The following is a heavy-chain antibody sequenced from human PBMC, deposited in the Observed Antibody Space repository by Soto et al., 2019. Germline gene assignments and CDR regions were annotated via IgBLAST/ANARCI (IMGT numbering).Heavy chain of an antibody. Sequence: QVQLLESGPGLVKPSQTLSLICNVSGASISSGGYYWSWIRQRPGGGLEWLGFIYYSGISHYNPSLKSRATVSLDTSKNQFSLKLISVTAADTAVYYCARIEWIQLWFDYWGQGALVTVS. CDR2: IYYSGIS. D-gene: IGHD5-18*01. V-gene: IGHV4-31*03. CDR3: ARIEWIQLWFDY. J-gene: IGHJ4*02. CDR1: GASISSGGYY.